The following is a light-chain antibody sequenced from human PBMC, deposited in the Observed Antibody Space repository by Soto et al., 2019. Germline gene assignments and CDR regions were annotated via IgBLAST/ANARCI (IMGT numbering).Light chain of an antibody. Sequence: EIVLTHSPSTLSLSPGARATLSCTASPSVTNFLAWYQQKPGQAPRLLIYGAFNRATGIPARFSGSGSGTDFTLTISSLEPEDSAVYYCQQHNVWPPVTFGQGTRLEIK. CDR2: GAF. V-gene: IGKV3-11*01. J-gene: IGKJ5*01. CDR1: PSVTNF. CDR3: QQHNVWPPVT.